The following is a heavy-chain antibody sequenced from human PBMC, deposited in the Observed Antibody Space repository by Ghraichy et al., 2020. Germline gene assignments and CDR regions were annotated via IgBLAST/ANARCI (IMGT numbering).Heavy chain of an antibody. D-gene: IGHD6-19*01. J-gene: IGHJ6*02. Sequence: SETLSLTSAVYGGSFSGYYWSWIRQRPGKGLEWIGEINHSGSTNYNPSPKSRVTISVDTSKNQFSLKLSSVTAADTAVYYCARVSGWNGMDVWGQGTTVTVSS. CDR1: GGSFSGYY. CDR2: INHSGST. CDR3: ARVSGWNGMDV. V-gene: IGHV4-34*01.